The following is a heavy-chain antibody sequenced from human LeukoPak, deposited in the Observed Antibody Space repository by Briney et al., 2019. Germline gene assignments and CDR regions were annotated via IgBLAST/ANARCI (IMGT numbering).Heavy chain of an antibody. V-gene: IGHV4-34*01. CDR2: INHSGTT. J-gene: IGHJ4*02. Sequence: SETLSLTCAVYGGSFSGYYWSWSRQPPGKGLEWIGEINHSGTTNCNPSLKSRVTISVDTSKNQSSLKLSSVPAADTAVYYCARVAWDYYFDYWGQGTLVTVSS. D-gene: IGHD1-26*01. CDR1: GGSFSGYY. CDR3: ARVAWDYYFDY.